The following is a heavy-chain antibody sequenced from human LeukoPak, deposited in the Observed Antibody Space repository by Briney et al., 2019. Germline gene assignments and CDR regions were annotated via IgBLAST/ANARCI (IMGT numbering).Heavy chain of an antibody. CDR3: ARGTLYSGWSYYFDY. J-gene: IGHJ4*02. CDR2: IYYSGST. D-gene: IGHD6-19*01. Sequence: SETLSLTCTVSGGSISSYYWSWIRQPPGKGLEGIGYIYYSGSTNYNPSLKSRVTISVDTSKNQFSLRLISVTAADTAMYYCARGTLYSGWSYYFDYWGQGSQVTVSS. CDR1: GGSISSYY. V-gene: IGHV4-59*12.